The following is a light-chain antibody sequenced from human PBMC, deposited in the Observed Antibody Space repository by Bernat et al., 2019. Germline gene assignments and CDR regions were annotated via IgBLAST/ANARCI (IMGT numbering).Light chain of an antibody. J-gene: IGLJ1*01. CDR1: SSNIGSNT. CDR2: NNN. V-gene: IGLV1-44*01. CDR3: SAWDDSLTSHV. Sequence: QSVLTQPPSASGTPGQRVTISCSGRSSNIGSNTVNWYQQLPGTAPKLLMYNNNQRPSGVPDRFSGSKSGPSASLAISGLQSEDEADYYCSAWDDSLTSHVFGTGTKVTVL.